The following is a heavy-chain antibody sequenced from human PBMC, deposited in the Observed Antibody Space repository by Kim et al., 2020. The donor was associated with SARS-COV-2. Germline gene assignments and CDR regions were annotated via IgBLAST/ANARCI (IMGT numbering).Heavy chain of an antibody. Sequence: GGSLRLSCAASGFTFSSYAMSWVRQAPGKGLEWVSSISGTGGSTFEADSVEGRFTISRDNSKNTLYLTKNSRSAEETAEYYCAKDHPAPDNISSSPLFD. CDR2: ISGTGGST. CDR1: GFTFSSYA. J-gene: IGHJ4*01. V-gene: IGHV3-23*01. CDR3: AKDHPAPDNISSSPLFD. D-gene: IGHD6-6*01.